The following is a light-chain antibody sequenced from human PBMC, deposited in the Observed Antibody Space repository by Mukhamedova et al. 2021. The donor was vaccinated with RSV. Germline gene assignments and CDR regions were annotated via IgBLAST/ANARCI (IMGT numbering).Light chain of an antibody. J-gene: IGLJ1*01. CDR1: SSNIGNNY. CDR2: DNN. CDR3: GTWDSSLSAGYV. V-gene: IGLV1-51*01. Sequence: GTISCSGSSSNIGNNYVSWYQQLPGTAPKLLIYDNNKRPSGIPDRFSGSKSGTSATLGITGLQTGDEADYYCGTWDSSLSAGYVFG.